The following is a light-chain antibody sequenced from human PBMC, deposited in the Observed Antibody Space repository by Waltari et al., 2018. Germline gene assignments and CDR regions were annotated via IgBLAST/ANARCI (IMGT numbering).Light chain of an antibody. CDR2: GNY. J-gene: IGLJ3*02. CDR3: AAWDDRLNGGV. Sequence: QSVLTQPPSASGTPGQTVTISCSGGSSNLGTNTVNWYRQVPGAAPKLLICGNYPGPSGVPARFSGSKSGTSASLASSGLQSEDEADYYCAAWDDRLNGGVFGGGTKLTVL. CDR1: SSNLGTNT. V-gene: IGLV1-44*01.